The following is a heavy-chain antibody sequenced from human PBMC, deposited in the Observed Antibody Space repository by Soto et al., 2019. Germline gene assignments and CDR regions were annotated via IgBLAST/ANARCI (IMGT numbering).Heavy chain of an antibody. V-gene: IGHV1-69*13. CDR3: ARGYSGSSFYYYYGMDV. CDR2: IIPIFGTA. CDR1: GGTFSSYA. Sequence: SVKVSCKASGGTFSSYAISWVRQAPGQGLEWMGGIIPIFGTANYAQKFQGRVTITADESTSTAYMELSSLRSEDTAVYYCARGYSGSSFYYYYGMDVWGQGTTVTVSS. J-gene: IGHJ6*02. D-gene: IGHD6-6*01.